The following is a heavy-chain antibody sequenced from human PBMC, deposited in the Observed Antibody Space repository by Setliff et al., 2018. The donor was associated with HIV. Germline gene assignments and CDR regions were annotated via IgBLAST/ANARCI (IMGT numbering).Heavy chain of an antibody. CDR1: GYTLTELS. Sequence: ASVKVSCKISGYTLTELSIHWVRQAPGKGLEWMANFDPEDGETFYAQKFQGRPTMTEDTSTDTAYMELSSLRSDDTAMYYCATDPGYSSTWYSESFQHWGQGTVGTVSS. V-gene: IGHV1-24*01. J-gene: IGHJ1*01. CDR2: FDPEDGET. CDR3: ATDPGYSSTWYSESFQH. D-gene: IGHD6-13*01.